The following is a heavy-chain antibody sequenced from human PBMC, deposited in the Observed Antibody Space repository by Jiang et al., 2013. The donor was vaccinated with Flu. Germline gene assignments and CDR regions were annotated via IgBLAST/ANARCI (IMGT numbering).Heavy chain of an antibody. Sequence: GRFTISRDNSKNTLYLQMNSLRAEDTAVYYCAKDLPSQRRYYLYAFDIWGQGTMVTVSS. D-gene: IGHD3-10*01. J-gene: IGHJ3*02. CDR3: AKDLPSQRRYYLYAFDI. V-gene: IGHV3-23*01.